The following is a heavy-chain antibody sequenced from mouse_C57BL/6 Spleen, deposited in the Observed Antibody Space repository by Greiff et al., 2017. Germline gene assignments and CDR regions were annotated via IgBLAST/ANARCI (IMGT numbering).Heavy chain of an antibody. CDR2: ISYSGST. D-gene: IGHD1-1*01. V-gene: IGHV3-1*01. CDR3: ARDMDYYGSTHWYFDV. CDR1: GYSITSGYD. J-gene: IGHJ1*03. Sequence: EVKLVESGPGMVKPSQSLSLTCTVTGYSITSGYDWHWIRHFPGNKLEWMGYISYSGSTNYNPSLKSRISITHDTSKNHFFLKLNSVTTEDTATYYCARDMDYYGSTHWYFDVWGTGTTVTVSS.